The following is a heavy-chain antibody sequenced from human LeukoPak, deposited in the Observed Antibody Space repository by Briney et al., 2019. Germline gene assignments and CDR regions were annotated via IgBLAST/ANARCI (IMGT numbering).Heavy chain of an antibody. V-gene: IGHV4-59*08. CDR1: GDSISSHY. Sequence: SETLSLTCSVSGDSISSHYWSWVRQPPGKGLEWIGYIYYSGSTDYNPSLKSRVTISVDMSKNQFSLRLSSVTAADTAVYYCARLIVVVPAAMNYFDYWGQGTLVTVSS. CDR3: ARLIVVVPAAMNYFDY. CDR2: IYYSGST. J-gene: IGHJ4*02. D-gene: IGHD2-2*01.